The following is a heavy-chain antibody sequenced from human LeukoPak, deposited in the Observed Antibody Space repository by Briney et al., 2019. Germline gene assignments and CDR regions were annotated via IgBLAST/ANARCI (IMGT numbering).Heavy chain of an antibody. D-gene: IGHD3-22*01. CDR3: ARSRVHYYDSSGYYWSLRWFDP. CDR1: GGTFSSYT. CDR2: IIPIFGTA. V-gene: IGHV1-69*01. J-gene: IGHJ5*02. Sequence: GSSVKVSCKASGGTFSSYTISWVRQGPGQGLEWMGGIIPIFGTANYAQKFQGRVTITADESTSTAYMELSSLRSEDTAVYYCARSRVHYYDSSGYYWSLRWFDPWGQGTLVTVSS.